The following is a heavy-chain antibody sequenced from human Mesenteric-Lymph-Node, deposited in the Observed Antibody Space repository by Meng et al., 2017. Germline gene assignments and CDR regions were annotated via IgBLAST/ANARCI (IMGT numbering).Heavy chain of an antibody. CDR2: INPNSGGT. Sequence: QQWQLGGEGKKPGASVKCACKVSEETLTGYYMHWVRKAPGQGLEWMGRINPNSGGTNYAQKFQGRVTMTRDTSISTAYMELSRLRSDDTAVYYCARDYLVGSSGWYLPSRPWGQANLVTVSS. CDR3: ARDYLVGSSGWYLPSRP. V-gene: IGHV1-2*06. J-gene: IGHJ5*02. CDR1: EETLTGYY. D-gene: IGHD6-19*01.